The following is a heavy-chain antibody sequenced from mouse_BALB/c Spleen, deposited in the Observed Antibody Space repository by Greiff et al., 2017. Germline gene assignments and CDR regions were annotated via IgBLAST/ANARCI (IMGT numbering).Heavy chain of an antibody. CDR2: ISDGGSYT. Sequence: EVQGVESGGGLVKPGGSLKLSCAASGFTFSDYYMYWVRQTPEKRLEWVATISDGGSYTYYPDSVKGRFTISRDNAKNNLYLQMSSLKSEDTAMYYCARVYGKDAMDYWGQGTSVTVSS. CDR1: GFTFSDYY. CDR3: ARVYGKDAMDY. D-gene: IGHD2-1*01. J-gene: IGHJ4*01. V-gene: IGHV5-4*02.